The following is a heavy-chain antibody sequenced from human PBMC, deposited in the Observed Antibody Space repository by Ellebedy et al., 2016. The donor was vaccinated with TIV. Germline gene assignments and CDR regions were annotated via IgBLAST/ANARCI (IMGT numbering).Heavy chain of an antibody. CDR3: ARIPLGATGSYYYYYMDV. CDR2: ITSSSNT. Sequence: PGGSLRLSCAASGFKFSDYQMSWIRQAPGKGLEWVSYITSSSNTNYADSVKGRFTISRDNAKNSLYLQMNSLRAEDTAVYYCARIPLGATGSYYYYYMDVWGKGTTVTVSS. V-gene: IGHV3-11*06. CDR1: GFKFSDYQ. J-gene: IGHJ6*03. D-gene: IGHD1-26*01.